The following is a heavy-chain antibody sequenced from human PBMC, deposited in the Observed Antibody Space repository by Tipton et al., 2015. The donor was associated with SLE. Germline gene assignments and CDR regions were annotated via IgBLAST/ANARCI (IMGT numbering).Heavy chain of an antibody. CDR3: ARQDLGRAATLTFDI. J-gene: IGHJ4*02. V-gene: IGHV4-39*01. CDR2: VFDTGYT. D-gene: IGHD6-25*01. CDR1: GGPIRNSPYY. Sequence: TLSLTCHVAGGPIRNSPYYWAWIRPTRGKRLEWIGSVFDTGYTAHNPSLEGRVSLSVDTSNNEFSLKLSSVTAADTAVYFCARQDLGRAATLTFDIWGLGTLVTVSS.